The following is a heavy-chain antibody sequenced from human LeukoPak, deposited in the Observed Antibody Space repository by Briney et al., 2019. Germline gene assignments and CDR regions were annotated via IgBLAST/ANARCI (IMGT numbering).Heavy chain of an antibody. J-gene: IGHJ4*02. V-gene: IGHV4-61*02. CDR1: GGSISSGSYY. CDR2: IYTSGST. D-gene: IGHD3-9*01. Sequence: SQTLSPTCTVSGGSISSGSYYWSWIRQPAGKGLEWIGRIYTSGSTNYNPSLKSRVTISVDTSKNQFSLKLSSVTAADTAVYYCARIDILTGYFNYWGQGTLVTVSS. CDR3: ARIDILTGYFNY.